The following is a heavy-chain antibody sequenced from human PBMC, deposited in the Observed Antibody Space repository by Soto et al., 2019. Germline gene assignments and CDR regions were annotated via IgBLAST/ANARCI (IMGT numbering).Heavy chain of an antibody. V-gene: IGHV3-7*01. CDR1: TFPVSTYW. CDR3: AGGNALDV. J-gene: IGHJ6*02. Sequence: EVQLVESGGGLVQPGGSLRLSCAASTFPVSTYWMKWVRQAPGKGLEWVANIHRDEIEKYYMDSVKGRFTISRDNAKNSLYLQMTSLRAEDTAVYYCAGGNALDVWGQGTTVTVSS. CDR2: IHRDEIEK.